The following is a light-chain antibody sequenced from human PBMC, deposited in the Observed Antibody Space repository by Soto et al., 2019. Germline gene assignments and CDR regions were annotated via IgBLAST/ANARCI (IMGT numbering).Light chain of an antibody. CDR3: QQYNSWPGT. J-gene: IGKJ3*01. CDR1: QSVSSN. Sequence: EIVMTQSPATLSVSPGERATLSCRASQSVSSNLAWYQQKPGQAPRLLIYGAATRATGIPARFSGSGSGTEFTLTISSLPSEDFAVYYCQQYNSWPGTFGPGTKVDIK. CDR2: GAA. V-gene: IGKV3-15*01.